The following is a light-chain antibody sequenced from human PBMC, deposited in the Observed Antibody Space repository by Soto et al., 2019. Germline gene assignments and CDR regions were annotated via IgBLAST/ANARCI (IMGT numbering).Light chain of an antibody. J-gene: IGKJ1*01. CDR2: GAS. Sequence: EIVLTQSPGTLSLSPGERATLSCRASQSVSNNYLAWYQQKPGQAPRLLIYGASNRATGIPDRFSGSGSGTEFTLTISSPQPDDFATYYCQQYNSYSFGQGTKVDIK. CDR3: QQYNSYS. CDR1: QSVSNNY. V-gene: IGKV3-20*01.